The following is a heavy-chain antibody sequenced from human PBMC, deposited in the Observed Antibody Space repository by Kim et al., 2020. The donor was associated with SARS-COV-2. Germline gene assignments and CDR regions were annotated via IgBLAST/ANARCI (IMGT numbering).Heavy chain of an antibody. CDR3: ARESGWYGNYSGMDV. V-gene: IGHV3-33*01. J-gene: IGHJ6*02. D-gene: IGHD6-19*01. Sequence: GGSLRLSCAASGFPFSSYGMHWVRQAPGKGLEWVAIIWYDGIKKYYEDSVKGRFTISRDNSNNTVHLQMNRLRAEDTAMYYCARESGWYGNYSGMDVWGQGTTVTVSS. CDR2: IWYDGIKK. CDR1: GFPFSSYG.